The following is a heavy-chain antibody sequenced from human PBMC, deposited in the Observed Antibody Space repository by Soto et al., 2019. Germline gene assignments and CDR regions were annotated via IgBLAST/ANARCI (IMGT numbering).Heavy chain of an antibody. CDR3: ARIRYSNYYYYGMDV. J-gene: IGHJ6*02. CDR1: GGTFSSYA. D-gene: IGHD4-4*01. Sequence: SVKVSCKASGGTFSSYAISWVRQAPGQGLEWMGGIIPIFGTANYAQKFQGRVTITADESTSTAYMELSSLRSEDTAVYYCARIRYSNYYYYGMDVWGQGTTVTVSS. CDR2: IIPIFGTA. V-gene: IGHV1-69*13.